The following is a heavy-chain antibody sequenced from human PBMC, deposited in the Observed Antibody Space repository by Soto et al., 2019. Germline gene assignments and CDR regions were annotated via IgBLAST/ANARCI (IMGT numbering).Heavy chain of an antibody. V-gene: IGHV1-69*13. CDR2: IIPIFGTA. CDR1: GGTFSSYA. J-gene: IGHJ6*02. CDR3: ARDSAPRLSIAARPDPSSSSGREV. Sequence: VASVKVSCKASGGTFSSYAISWVRQAPGQGLEWMGGIIPIFGTANYAQKFQGRVTITADESTSTAYMELSSLRSEDTAVYYCARDSAPRLSIAARPDPSSSSGREVGGQGPTVTVSS. D-gene: IGHD6-6*01.